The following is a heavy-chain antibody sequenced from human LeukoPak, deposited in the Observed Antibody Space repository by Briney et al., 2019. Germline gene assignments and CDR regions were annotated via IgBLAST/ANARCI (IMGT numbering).Heavy chain of an antibody. V-gene: IGHV1-2*06. J-gene: IGHJ3*02. CDR1: GYTFTDYY. CDR3: AKSRYCSGGSCYSVYAFDI. D-gene: IGHD2-15*01. Sequence: GAPVKVSCKASGYTFTDYYMHWVRQAPGQGLEWMGRINPNSGGTNYAQKFQDRVTMTRDTSISTAYMELSRLRSDDTAVYYCAKSRYCSGGSCYSVYAFDIWGQGTMVTVSS. CDR2: INPNSGGT.